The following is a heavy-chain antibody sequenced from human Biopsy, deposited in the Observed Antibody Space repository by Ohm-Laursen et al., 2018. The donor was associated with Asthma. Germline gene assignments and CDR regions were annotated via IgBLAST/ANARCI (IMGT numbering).Heavy chain of an antibody. D-gene: IGHD3-10*01. CDR3: ARAVDYSHYYGIDV. CDR2: INAGNGNT. CDR1: GYTFINYA. V-gene: IGHV1-3*01. J-gene: IGHJ6*02. Sequence: ASVKASCKASGYTFINYAIHWVRQAPGQRLEWMGWINAGNGNTKYSQKFQGRVTITRDTSTSTAYMELRSLRSDDTAVYFCARAVDYSHYYGIDVWGQGTTVTVS.